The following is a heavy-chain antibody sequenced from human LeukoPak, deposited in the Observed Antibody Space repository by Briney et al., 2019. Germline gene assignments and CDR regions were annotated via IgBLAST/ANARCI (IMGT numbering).Heavy chain of an antibody. CDR1: GFTCSTYV. D-gene: IGHD3-16*02. CDR3: ARLSSFAFDI. J-gene: IGHJ3*02. V-gene: IGHV3-23*01. CDR2: ILHNGDST. Sequence: QSGGSLRLSCAASGFTCSTYVMSWVRQAPGKGLEWLSLILHNGDSTYYADSVKGRFTTSRDNSKNTLYLQMNSLRAEDTAVYYCARLSSFAFDIWGQGTMVTVSS.